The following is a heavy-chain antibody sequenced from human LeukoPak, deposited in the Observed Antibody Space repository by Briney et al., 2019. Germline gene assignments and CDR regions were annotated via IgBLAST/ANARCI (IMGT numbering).Heavy chain of an antibody. CDR3: ARDLSMIVPLSAFDI. V-gene: IGHV3-30-3*01. D-gene: IGHD3-22*01. CDR1: GFTFSSYA. Sequence: GGSLRLSCAASGFTFSSYAMHWVRQAPGKGLEWVAVISYDGSNKYYADSVKGRFTISRDNSKNTLYLQMNSLRAEDTAVYYCARDLSMIVPLSAFDIWGQGTMVTVSS. CDR2: ISYDGSNK. J-gene: IGHJ3*02.